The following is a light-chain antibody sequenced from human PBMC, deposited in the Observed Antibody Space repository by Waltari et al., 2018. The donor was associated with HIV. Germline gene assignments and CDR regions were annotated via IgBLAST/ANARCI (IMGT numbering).Light chain of an antibody. CDR2: EDN. CDR1: SGNISSDY. CDR3: QSYDSNDPWV. Sequence: NFKLTQPLSVSESPGKTVTISCTRSSGNISSDYVQWSQQRPASSPTTVSYEDNQRPAGVPDRSSGSIDSSSNSASLTIPGLKTEDEADYYCQSYDSNDPWVFGGGTKLTVL. V-gene: IGLV6-57*01. J-gene: IGLJ3*02.